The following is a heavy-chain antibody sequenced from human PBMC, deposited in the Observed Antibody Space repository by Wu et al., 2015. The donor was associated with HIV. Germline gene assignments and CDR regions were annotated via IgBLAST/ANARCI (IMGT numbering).Heavy chain of an antibody. J-gene: IGHJ4*02. CDR2: IIPIFGTA. V-gene: IGHV1-69*13. CDR1: GGTFSKYA. D-gene: IGHD3-3*02. CDR3: AREWVVTAAFEYYFDY. Sequence: QVQLVQSGAEVKKPGSSVKVSCKASGGTFSKYAISWVRQAPGQGLEWMGRIIPIFGTANYAQQFQGRVTIIADESTSTAYMELTSLRYEDSAVYYCAREWVVTAAFEYYFDYWGQGTLVTVSS.